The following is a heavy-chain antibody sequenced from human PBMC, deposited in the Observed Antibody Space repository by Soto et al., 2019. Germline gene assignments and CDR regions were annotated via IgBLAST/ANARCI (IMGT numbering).Heavy chain of an antibody. CDR1: GGSISSGGYY. CDR3: ARARVATPYVDY. CDR2: ISYSGST. D-gene: IGHD5-12*01. J-gene: IGHJ4*02. V-gene: IGHV4-31*03. Sequence: QVQLQESGPGLVKPSQTLSLTCTVSGGSISSGGYYWSWIRQHPGKGLEWIGYISYSGSTYYNPSLKRRVTIPVDTSKNRFSLKLSSVTAADAAVYYCARARVATPYVDYWGQGTLVTVSS.